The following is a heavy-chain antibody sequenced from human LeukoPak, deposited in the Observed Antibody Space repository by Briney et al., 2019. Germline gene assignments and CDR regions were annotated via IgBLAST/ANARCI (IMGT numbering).Heavy chain of an antibody. D-gene: IGHD2-21*02. Sequence: ASVKVSCKASGYTFTGYYMHWVRQAPGQGLEWMGWINPNSGGTNYAQKFQGRVTMTRDTSISTAYMELSRLRSDDTAVYYCARGVTGDPEYYYYCYYMDVWGKGTTVTVSS. CDR3: ARGVTGDPEYYYYCYYMDV. J-gene: IGHJ6*03. CDR2: INPNSGGT. CDR1: GYTFTGYY. V-gene: IGHV1-2*02.